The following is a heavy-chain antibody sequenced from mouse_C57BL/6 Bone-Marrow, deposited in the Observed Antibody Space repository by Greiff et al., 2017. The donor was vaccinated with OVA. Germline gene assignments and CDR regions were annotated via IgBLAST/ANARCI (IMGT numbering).Heavy chain of an antibody. CDR2: IYPRDGST. D-gene: IGHD1-1*01. J-gene: IGHJ1*03. CDR1: GYTFTSYD. Sequence: QVQLKESGPELVKPGASVKLSCKASGYTFTSYDINWVKQRPGQGLEWIGWIYPRDGSTKYNEKFKGKATLTVDTSSSTAYMELHSLTSEDSAVYFCASPFTTGYFDVWGTGTTVTVSS. CDR3: ASPFTTGYFDV. V-gene: IGHV1-85*01.